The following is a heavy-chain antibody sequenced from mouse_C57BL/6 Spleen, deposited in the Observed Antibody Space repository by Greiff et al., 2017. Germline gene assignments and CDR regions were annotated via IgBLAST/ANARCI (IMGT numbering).Heavy chain of an antibody. CDR2: IYPGSGST. CDR3: ARYSNYEYFDY. Sequence: QVQLQQPGAELVKPGASVKMSCKASGYTFTSSWITWVKQRPGQGLEWIGDIYPGSGSTNYNEKFKSKATLTVDTSSITAYLHLSSLTSEDSAVYSCARYSNYEYFDYWGQVTTLTVSS. CDR1: GYTFTSSW. D-gene: IGHD2-5*01. J-gene: IGHJ2*01. V-gene: IGHV1-55*01.